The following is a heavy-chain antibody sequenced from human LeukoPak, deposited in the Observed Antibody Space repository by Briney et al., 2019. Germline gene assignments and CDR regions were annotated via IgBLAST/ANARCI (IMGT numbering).Heavy chain of an antibody. Sequence: SGPTLVNPTQTLTLTCTFSGFSLSTHGMCVSWIRQPPGKALEWLALLDWDDDKYYTTSLKTRLTISKDTSKNQVVLTMTNIDPVDTGTYYCARTPGGDCYSGGAFDIWGQGTVVTVSS. CDR1: GFSLSTHGMC. V-gene: IGHV2-70*01. CDR3: ARTPGGDCYSGGAFDI. J-gene: IGHJ3*02. CDR2: LDWDDDK. D-gene: IGHD2-21*02.